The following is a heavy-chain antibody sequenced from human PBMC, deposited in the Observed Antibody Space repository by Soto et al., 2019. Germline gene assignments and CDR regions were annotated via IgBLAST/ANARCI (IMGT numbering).Heavy chain of an antibody. J-gene: IGHJ6*02. V-gene: IGHV4-34*01. D-gene: IGHD3-3*01. Sequence: SETLSLTCAVYGGSFSGYYWSWIRQPPGKGLEWIGEINHSGSTNYNPSLKSRVTISVDTSKNQFSLKLSSVTAADTAVYYCARVTHNDFWSGYYYYYGMDVWGQGTTVTVSS. CDR1: GGSFSGYY. CDR2: INHSGST. CDR3: ARVTHNDFWSGYYYYYGMDV.